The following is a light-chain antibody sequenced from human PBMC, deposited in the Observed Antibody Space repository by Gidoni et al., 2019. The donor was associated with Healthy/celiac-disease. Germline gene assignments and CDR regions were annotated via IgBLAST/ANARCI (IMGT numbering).Light chain of an antibody. J-gene: IGKJ2*01. V-gene: IGKV1-5*03. CDR3: QQYNSYLYT. CDR1: QSISSW. Sequence: IQMTQSPSTLSASVGARVTITCRASQSISSWLAWYQQKPGKAPKLLIYKASSLESGVPSRFSGSGSGTEFTLTISSLQPDDFATYYCQQYNSYLYTFGQGTKLEIK. CDR2: KAS.